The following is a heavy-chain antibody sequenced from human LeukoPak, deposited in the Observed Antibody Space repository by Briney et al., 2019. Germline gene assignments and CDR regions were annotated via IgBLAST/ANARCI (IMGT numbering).Heavy chain of an antibody. Sequence: GGSLRLSCAASGFTFSSYSMNWVRQAPGKGLEWVSSISSSSSYIYYADSVKGRFTISRDNAKNSLYLQMNSLRAEDTAVYYCARKISRDSSSWFPFGYWGQGTLVTVSS. V-gene: IGHV3-21*01. J-gene: IGHJ4*02. D-gene: IGHD6-13*01. CDR2: ISSSSSYI. CDR1: GFTFSSYS. CDR3: ARKISRDSSSWFPFGY.